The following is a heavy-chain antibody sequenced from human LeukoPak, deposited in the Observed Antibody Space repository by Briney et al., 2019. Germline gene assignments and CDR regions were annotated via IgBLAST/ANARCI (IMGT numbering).Heavy chain of an antibody. CDR1: GFSFSSYA. Sequence: GGSLRLCCAASGFSFSSYAINWVRQVPAKGLEWVSAISGSGGTTYYADSVKGRFTISRDNSKNTLYLQMNSLRAEDTAIYYCAKVATVTTYALADYWGQGTLVTVSS. CDR2: ISGSGGTT. V-gene: IGHV3-23*01. J-gene: IGHJ4*02. D-gene: IGHD4-17*01. CDR3: AKVATVTTYALADY.